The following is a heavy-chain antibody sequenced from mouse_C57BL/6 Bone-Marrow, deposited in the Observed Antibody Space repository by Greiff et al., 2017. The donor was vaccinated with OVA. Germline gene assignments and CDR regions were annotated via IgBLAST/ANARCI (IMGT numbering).Heavy chain of an antibody. CDR1: GYTFTDYE. D-gene: IGHD4-1*01. V-gene: IGHV1-15*01. CDR3: TRGLSIVPRTNYYFDY. J-gene: IGHJ2*01. Sequence: VQLVESGAELVRPGASVTLSCKASGYTFTDYEMHWVKQTPVHGLEWIGAIDPETGGTAYNQKFKGKAILTADKSSSTAYMELRSLTSEDSAVYYCTRGLSIVPRTNYYFDYWGQGTTLTVSS. CDR2: IDPETGGT.